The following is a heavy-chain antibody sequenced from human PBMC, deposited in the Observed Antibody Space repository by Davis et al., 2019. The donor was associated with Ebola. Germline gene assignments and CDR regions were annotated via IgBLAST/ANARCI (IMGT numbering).Heavy chain of an antibody. CDR2: INPSGGST. D-gene: IGHD3-3*01. CDR1: AYTFITYY. V-gene: IGHV1-46*01. J-gene: IGHJ4*02. Sequence: ASVKVSCKASAYTFITYYIHWVRQAPGQGLEWMGLINPSGGSTTYAQKFQGRVNMTRDTSTSTVHMELSSLRSEDTAVYYCARVDDFWSSYFDYWGQGTLVTVSS. CDR3: ARVDDFWSSYFDY.